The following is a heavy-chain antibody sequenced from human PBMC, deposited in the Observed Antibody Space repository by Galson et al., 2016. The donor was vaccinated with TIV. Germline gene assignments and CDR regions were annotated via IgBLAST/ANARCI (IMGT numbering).Heavy chain of an antibody. J-gene: IGHJ4*02. CDR3: TRDGRGNWKYVDYFDY. CDR1: GFTFDSYT. D-gene: IGHD1-7*01. V-gene: IGHV3-30-3*01. Sequence: SLRLSCAASGFTFDSYTFHWVRQTPGKGLEWVAITSHDGNNKDSADSVQGRFTISRDSSKNTVFLQMNSLRLEDTAVYYCTRDGRGNWKYVDYFDYWGQGTLVTVSS. CDR2: TSHDGNNK.